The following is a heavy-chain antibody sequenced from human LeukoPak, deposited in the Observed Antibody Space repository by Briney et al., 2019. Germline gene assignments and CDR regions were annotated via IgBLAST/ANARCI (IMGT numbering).Heavy chain of an antibody. CDR2: INPNSGGT. CDR3: ARSPRYCSGGSCYSWLIDY. J-gene: IGHJ4*02. V-gene: IGHV1-2*06. CDR1: GYTFTGYY. Sequence: GASVKVSCKASGYTFTGYYMHWVRQAPGQGLEWMGRINPNSGGTNYAQKFQGRVTMTRDTSISTAYMELSRLRSDDTAVYYCARSPRYCSGGSCYSWLIDYWGQGTLVTVSS. D-gene: IGHD2-15*01.